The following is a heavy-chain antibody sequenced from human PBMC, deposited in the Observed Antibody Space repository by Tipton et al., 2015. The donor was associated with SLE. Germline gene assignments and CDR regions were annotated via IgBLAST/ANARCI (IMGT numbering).Heavy chain of an antibody. V-gene: IGHV4-59*01. Sequence: TLSLTCTVSGGSISSYYWSWIRQPPGKGLEWIGYIYYSGSTNYNPSLKSRVTISVDTSKNQFSLKLSSVTAADTAVYYCARLRWYFDLWGRGTLVTVSS. CDR1: GGSISSYY. J-gene: IGHJ2*01. CDR3: ARLRWYFDL. CDR2: IYYSGST.